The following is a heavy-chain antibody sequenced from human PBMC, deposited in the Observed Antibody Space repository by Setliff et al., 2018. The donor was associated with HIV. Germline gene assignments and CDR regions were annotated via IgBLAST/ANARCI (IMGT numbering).Heavy chain of an antibody. Sequence: ASVKVSCKASGYTFINFGISWLRQAPGEGLQWMGWISPNSGNTFYARKFQGRVTLTTDTSTNTAYLDLRSLTSDDTAVYFCAGDWDIWDYFDYWGQGTQVTSPQ. CDR3: AGDWDIWDYFDY. V-gene: IGHV1-18*01. D-gene: IGHD3-16*01. CDR1: GYTFINFG. J-gene: IGHJ4*02. CDR2: ISPNSGNT.